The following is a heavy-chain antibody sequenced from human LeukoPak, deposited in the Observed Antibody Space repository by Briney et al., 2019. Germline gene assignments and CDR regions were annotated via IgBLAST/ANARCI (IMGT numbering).Heavy chain of an antibody. J-gene: IGHJ4*02. Sequence: PGGSLRLSCAASGFTFSTYWMSWVRQAPGKGLEWVANIKQDGSERFYVDSVKGRFTISRDNAKNSLYLQMNSLRAEDTAVYYCARGYFDSRGQYDYWGQGTLVTVSS. V-gene: IGHV3-7*04. CDR3: ARGYFDSRGQYDY. CDR1: GFTFSTYW. D-gene: IGHD3-22*01. CDR2: IKQDGSER.